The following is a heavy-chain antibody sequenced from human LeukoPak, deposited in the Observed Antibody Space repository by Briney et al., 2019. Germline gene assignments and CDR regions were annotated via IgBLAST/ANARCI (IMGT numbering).Heavy chain of an antibody. J-gene: IGHJ3*02. Sequence: SQTLSLTCTVPGGSISSGDYYWSWIRQPPGKGLEWIGYIYYSGSTYYNPSLKSRVTISVDTSKNQFSLKLSPVTAADTAVYYCARFSGAMGAFDIWGQGTMVTVSS. CDR2: IYYSGST. D-gene: IGHD5-18*01. CDR3: ARFSGAMGAFDI. CDR1: GGSISSGDYY. V-gene: IGHV4-30-4*08.